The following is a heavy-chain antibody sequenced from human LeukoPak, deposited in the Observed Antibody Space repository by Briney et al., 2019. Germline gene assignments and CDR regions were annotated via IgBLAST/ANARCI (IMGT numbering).Heavy chain of an antibody. CDR3: ARGYSGYDALRVDY. J-gene: IGHJ4*02. D-gene: IGHD5-12*01. CDR2: IWYDGMNK. CDR1: GFSFSNYG. V-gene: IGHV3-33*01. Sequence: GRSLRLSCAASGFSFSNYGMHWVRQAPGKGLEWVAVIWYDGMNKYYADSVRGRFAISRDNSKNTLYLQMNSLRAEDTAVYYCARGYSGYDALRVDYWGQGTLATVSS.